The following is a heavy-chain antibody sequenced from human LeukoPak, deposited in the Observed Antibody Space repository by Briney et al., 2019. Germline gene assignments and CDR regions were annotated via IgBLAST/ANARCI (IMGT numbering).Heavy chain of an antibody. J-gene: IGHJ4*02. CDR3: VRDSSGYYPIFDY. CDR1: GYSISSGYY. CDR2: MYESGRT. D-gene: IGHD3-22*01. V-gene: IGHV4-38-2*02. Sequence: SETLSLTCTVSGYSISSGYYWGWIRQPPGKGLEWIGSMYESGRTYYNPSLKSRVAISVDTSKNQFSLKLSYVAAADTAVYYCVRDSSGYYPIFDYWGQGTLVTVSS.